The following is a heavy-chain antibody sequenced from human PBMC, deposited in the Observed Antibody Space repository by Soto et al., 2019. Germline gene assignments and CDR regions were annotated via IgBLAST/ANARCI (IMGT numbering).Heavy chain of an antibody. Sequence: QVQLVQSGAEVRQPASSVKVSCKTSGGTFSSYAISWVRQAPGQGLEWMGGIVPIVDTSTYAQKFQGRGTNTAGGFTSTILLELSSLRSDDTAVYYCVRVVAIPGYPDNWGQGTLVTVSS. CDR1: GGTFSSYA. D-gene: IGHD5-12*01. CDR2: IVPIVDTS. J-gene: IGHJ4*02. V-gene: IGHV1-69*12. CDR3: VRVVAIPGYPDN.